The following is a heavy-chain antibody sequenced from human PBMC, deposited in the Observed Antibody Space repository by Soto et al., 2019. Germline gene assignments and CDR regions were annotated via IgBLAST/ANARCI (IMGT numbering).Heavy chain of an antibody. CDR1: GDSVSSNSAA. J-gene: IGHJ4*02. CDR2: TYYRSKWYN. Sequence: SQTLSPTCAISGDSVSSNSAAWNWIRQSPSRGLEWLGRTYYRSKWYNDYAVSVKSRITINPDTSKNQFSLQLNSVTPEDTAVYYCARASKRITIFGVALLHYFDYWGQGTLVTVSS. V-gene: IGHV6-1*01. CDR3: ARASKRITIFGVALLHYFDY. D-gene: IGHD3-3*01.